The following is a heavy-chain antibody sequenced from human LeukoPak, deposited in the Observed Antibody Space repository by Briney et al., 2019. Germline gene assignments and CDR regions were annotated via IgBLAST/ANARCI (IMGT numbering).Heavy chain of an antibody. J-gene: IGHJ4*02. CDR3: TKDMLLPWN. CDR2: ISGSGVST. D-gene: IGHD2-8*01. CDR1: GFTFRHYA. Sequence: GGSLRLSCVASGFTFRHYAMSWVRQAPGKGLEWVSSISGSGVSTYYADSVKGRFTISRDNSKNTLYVQMNSLRAEDTAVYYCTKDMLLPWNWGQGTLVTVSS. V-gene: IGHV3-23*01.